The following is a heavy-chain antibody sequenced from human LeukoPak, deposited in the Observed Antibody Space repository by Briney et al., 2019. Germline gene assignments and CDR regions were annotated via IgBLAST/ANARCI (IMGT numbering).Heavy chain of an antibody. CDR1: GFTFDDYA. J-gene: IGHJ3*02. CDR2: LSWNSGSI. V-gene: IGHV3-9*01. D-gene: IGHD1-26*01. Sequence: PGGSLRLSCAASGFTFDDYAMHWARQAPGKGLEWVSGLSWNSGSIGYADSVKGRFTISRDNAKNSLYLQMNSLRAEDTALNYCAKGAVGATLLGDAFDIWGQGTMVTVSS. CDR3: AKGAVGATLLGDAFDI.